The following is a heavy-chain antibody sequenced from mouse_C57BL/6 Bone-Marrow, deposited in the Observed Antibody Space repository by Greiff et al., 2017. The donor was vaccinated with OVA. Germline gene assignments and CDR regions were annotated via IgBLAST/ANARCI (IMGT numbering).Heavy chain of an antibody. D-gene: IGHD1-1*01. CDR3: ARHGDYGSFFDC. CDR2: ISSGGSYT. V-gene: IGHV5-6*02. J-gene: IGHJ2*01. CDR1: GFTFSSYG. Sequence: DVKLVESGGDLVKPGGSLKLSCAASGFTFSSYGMSWVRQTPDKRLEWVATISSGGSYTYYPDSVKGRFTISRDNAKNTLYLQMSSLKSEDTAMDYCARHGDYGSFFDCWGQGTTLTVSS.